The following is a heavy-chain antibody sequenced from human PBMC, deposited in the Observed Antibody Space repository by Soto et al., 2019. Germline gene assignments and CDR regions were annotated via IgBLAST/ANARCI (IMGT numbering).Heavy chain of an antibody. V-gene: IGHV5-51*01. Sequence: PGESLKISCTGSGYTFTSYWIGWVRQMPGKGLEWMGIIYPGDSDSRYSPSFQGQVTISADKSIRTAYLQWSSLRASDTAMYYCARRGLAAYDPFDYWGQGTLLTVSS. J-gene: IGHJ4*02. CDR3: ARRGLAAYDPFDY. CDR2: IYPGDSDS. CDR1: GYTFTSYW. D-gene: IGHD5-12*01.